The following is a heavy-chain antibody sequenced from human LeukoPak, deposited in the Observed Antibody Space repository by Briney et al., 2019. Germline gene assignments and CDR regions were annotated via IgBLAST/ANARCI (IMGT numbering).Heavy chain of an antibody. V-gene: IGHV3-48*03. CDR3: ARVWGSGTYTDY. J-gene: IGHJ4*02. Sequence: GGSLRLPCAASGFTFSYYEMNWVRQAPGKGLEWVSYISSSGSTIYNADSVKGRFTISRDNAKSSLYLQMNSLRAEDTAVYYCARVWGSGTYTDYWGQGTLVTVSS. CDR2: ISSSGSTI. D-gene: IGHD3-10*01. CDR1: GFTFSYYE.